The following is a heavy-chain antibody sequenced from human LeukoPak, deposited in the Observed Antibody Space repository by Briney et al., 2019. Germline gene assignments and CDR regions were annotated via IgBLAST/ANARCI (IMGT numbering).Heavy chain of an antibody. Sequence: SETLSLTCTVSGGSISSYYWSWIRQPPGKGLEWIGYIYYSGSTNYNPSLKSRVTISVDTSKNQFSLKLSSVTAADTAVYYCARTRTTYPFDYWGQGTLVTVSS. CDR3: ARTRTTYPFDY. CDR2: IYYSGST. CDR1: GGSISSYY. D-gene: IGHD4-11*01. V-gene: IGHV4-59*08. J-gene: IGHJ4*02.